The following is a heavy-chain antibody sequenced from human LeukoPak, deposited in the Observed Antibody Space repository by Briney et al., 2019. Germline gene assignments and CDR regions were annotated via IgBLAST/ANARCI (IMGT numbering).Heavy chain of an antibody. V-gene: IGHV3-74*01. CDR3: ARDHRGRAYCGGDCYSLAFDI. CDR2: INSDGSNT. CDR1: GFTFSDYW. Sequence: GGSLRLSCVVSGFTFSDYWMHWVRQAPGKGLVWVSRINSDGSNTNHAGSVKGRFTISRDNAKNTLYLQMSSLRVEDSAVYYCARDHRGRAYCGGDCYSLAFDIWGQGTMVTVSS. J-gene: IGHJ3*02. D-gene: IGHD2-21*02.